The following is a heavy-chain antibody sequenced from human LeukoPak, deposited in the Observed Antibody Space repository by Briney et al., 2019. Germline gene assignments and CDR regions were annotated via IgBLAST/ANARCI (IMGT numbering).Heavy chain of an antibody. CDR2: MNPNSGNT. CDR1: GYTFTSYD. CDR3: ARDPEAKTYYYDSSGYLEG. D-gene: IGHD3-22*01. V-gene: IGHV1-8*01. J-gene: IGHJ4*02. Sequence: ASVKVSCKASGYTFTSYDINWVRQATGQGLEWMGWMNPNSGNTGYAQKFQGRVTMTRDTSISTAYMELSRLRSDDTAVYYCARDPEAKTYYYDSSGYLEGWGQGTLVTVSS.